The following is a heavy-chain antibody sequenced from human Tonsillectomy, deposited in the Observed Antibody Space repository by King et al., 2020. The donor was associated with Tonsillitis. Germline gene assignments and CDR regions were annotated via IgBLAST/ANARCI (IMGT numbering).Heavy chain of an antibody. CDR3: ARDSEGSESYYFDY. CDR2: IYYRGST. Sequence: VQLQESGPGLVKPSQTLSLTCTVSGGSISRGGYYWSWIRQHPGKGLEWIGYIYYRGSTYYNPSLKSRVSISVDTSKSQFSLKLRSVTAADTAVYYCARDSEGSESYYFDYWGQGTQVTVSS. J-gene: IGHJ4*02. CDR1: GGSISRGGYY. V-gene: IGHV4-31*03. D-gene: IGHD3-10*01.